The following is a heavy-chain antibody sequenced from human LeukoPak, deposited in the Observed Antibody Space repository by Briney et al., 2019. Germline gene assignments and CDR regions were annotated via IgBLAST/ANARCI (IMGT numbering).Heavy chain of an antibody. D-gene: IGHD3-3*01. CDR2: INHSGST. CDR3: ARGGYDVWSGYYKAPFDY. Sequence: SETLSLTCAVYGGSFSGYYWSWIRQPPGKGLEWIGEINHSGSTNYNPSLKSRVTISVHTSKNQFSLKLSSVTAADTAVYYCARGGYDVWSGYYKAPFDYWGQGTLVTVSS. V-gene: IGHV4-34*01. CDR1: GGSFSGYY. J-gene: IGHJ4*02.